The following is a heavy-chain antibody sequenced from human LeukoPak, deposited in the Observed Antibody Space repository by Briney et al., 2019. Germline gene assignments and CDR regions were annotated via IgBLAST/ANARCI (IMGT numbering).Heavy chain of an antibody. CDR3: ARPGKIGPTYYFDSGGYYFFDS. Sequence: GESLKISCKGSGYNFTNYWIGWVRQMPGKGLEWMGIIYPGDSDTRYSRSFQGQVSISADKSISTAYLQWSSLKASDTAMYYCARPGKIGPTYYFDSGGYYFFDSWGQGTLVTVSS. V-gene: IGHV5-51*01. CDR1: GYNFTNYW. D-gene: IGHD3-22*01. CDR2: IYPGDSDT. J-gene: IGHJ4*02.